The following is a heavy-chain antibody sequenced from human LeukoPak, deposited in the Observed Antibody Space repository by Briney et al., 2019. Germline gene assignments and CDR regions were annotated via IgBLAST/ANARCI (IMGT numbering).Heavy chain of an antibody. V-gene: IGHV1-18*01. CDR1: SYTFTSYG. D-gene: IGHD6-13*01. CDR3: ARGTYSSSWYVSNYYYMDV. CDR2: ISAYNGNT. J-gene: IGHJ6*03. Sequence: ASVKVSCKASSYTFTSYGISWVRQAPGQGLEWMGWISAYNGNTNYAQKLQGRVTMTTDTSTSTAYMELRSLRSDDTAVYYCARGTYSSSWYVSNYYYMDVWGKGTTVTVSS.